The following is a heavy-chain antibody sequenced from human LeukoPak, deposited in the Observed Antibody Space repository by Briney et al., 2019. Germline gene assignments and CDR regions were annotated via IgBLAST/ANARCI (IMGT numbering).Heavy chain of an antibody. D-gene: IGHD2-2*01. CDR2: IRSKAYGGTT. Sequence: GGSLRLSCTASGFTFGDYAMSWVRQAPGKGLEWVGFIRSKAYGGTTEYAASVKGRFTISRDDSKSIAYLQMNSLKTEDTAVYYCTRPSAYCSSTSCYVLDYWGQGTLVTVSS. J-gene: IGHJ4*02. CDR1: GFTFGDYA. CDR3: TRPSAYCSSTSCYVLDY. V-gene: IGHV3-49*04.